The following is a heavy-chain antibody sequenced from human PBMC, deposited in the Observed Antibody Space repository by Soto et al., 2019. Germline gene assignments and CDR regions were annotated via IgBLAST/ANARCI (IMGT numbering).Heavy chain of an antibody. Sequence: ASVKVSCKASGYTFTSYSMHWVRQAPGQRLEWMGWINAGNGNTKYSQKFQGRVTITKDTSASTAYMELSSLRSEDTAVYYCARGGGWYVWFDPWGQGTLVTVSS. CDR2: INAGNGNT. V-gene: IGHV1-3*01. CDR1: GYTFTSYS. D-gene: IGHD6-19*01. J-gene: IGHJ5*02. CDR3: ARGGGWYVWFDP.